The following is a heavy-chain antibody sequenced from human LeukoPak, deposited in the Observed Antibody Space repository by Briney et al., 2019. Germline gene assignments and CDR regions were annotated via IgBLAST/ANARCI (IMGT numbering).Heavy chain of an antibody. Sequence: PSQTLSLTCTVSGGSISSGGYYWSWIRQHPGKGLEWIGYIYYSGSTYYNPSLKSRVTISVDTSKNQFSLKLSSVTAADTAVYYCARGAQDDFWSGPLNVIYYYGMDVWGQGTTVTVSS. V-gene: IGHV4-31*03. CDR1: GGSISSGGYY. D-gene: IGHD3-3*01. J-gene: IGHJ6*02. CDR2: IYYSGST. CDR3: ARGAQDDFWSGPLNVIYYYGMDV.